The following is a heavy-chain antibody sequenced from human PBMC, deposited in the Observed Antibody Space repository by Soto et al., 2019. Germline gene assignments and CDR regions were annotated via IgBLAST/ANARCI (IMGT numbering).Heavy chain of an antibody. Sequence: TGGSLRLSCAASGFTFSSYGMHWVRQAPGKGLEWVAVISYDGSNKYYADSVKGRFTISRDNSKNTLYLQMNSLRAEDTAVYYCAKDYTIFGVVIYYYYGMDVWGQGTTVTVSS. CDR3: AKDYTIFGVVIYYYYGMDV. D-gene: IGHD3-3*01. CDR2: ISYDGSNK. J-gene: IGHJ6*02. V-gene: IGHV3-30*18. CDR1: GFTFSSYG.